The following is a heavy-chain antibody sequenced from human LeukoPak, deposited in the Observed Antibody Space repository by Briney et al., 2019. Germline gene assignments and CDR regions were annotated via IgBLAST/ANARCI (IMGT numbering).Heavy chain of an antibody. J-gene: IGHJ2*01. CDR2: MSYSGST. CDR3: ARQRGGGYWYFDL. Sequence: KPSETLSLTCTVSGGSISSGTYYWGWIRQPPGKGLEWIGSMSYSGSTYYNPSLKSRVTISVDTSKNQFSLKLSSVTAADTAVYYCARQRGGGYWYFDLWGRGTLVTVSS. CDR1: GGSISSGTYY. V-gene: IGHV4-39*01.